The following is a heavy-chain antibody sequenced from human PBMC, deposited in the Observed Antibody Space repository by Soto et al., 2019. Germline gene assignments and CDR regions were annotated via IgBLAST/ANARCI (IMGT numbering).Heavy chain of an antibody. CDR1: GFTFSSYA. CDR2: ISGSGGST. D-gene: IGHD2-2*01. V-gene: IGHV3-23*01. J-gene: IGHJ6*02. Sequence: PGGSLRLSCAASGFTFSSYAMSWVRQAPGKGLEWVSAISGSGGSTYYADSVKGRFTISRDNSKNTLYLQMNSLRAEDTAVYYCAKAGYCSSTSCYPTYYYYYYGMDVWGQGTTVTVSS. CDR3: AKAGYCSSTSCYPTYYYYYYGMDV.